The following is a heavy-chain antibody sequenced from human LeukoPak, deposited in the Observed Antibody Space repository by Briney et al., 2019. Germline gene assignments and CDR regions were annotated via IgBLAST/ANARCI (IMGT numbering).Heavy chain of an antibody. V-gene: IGHV3-74*01. CDR3: STVEHF. D-gene: IGHD1/OR15-1a*01. J-gene: IGHJ4*02. CDR1: GLTLNNYW. Sequence: QPGGSLRLSCSASGLTLNNYWVHWVRQIPGKGLVWVSRIDHGGSGTSYADSVKGRFTISRDDAKNMLYPQMNSPRVEDTGLYYCSTVEHFWGQGTLVTVSS. CDR2: IDHGGSGT.